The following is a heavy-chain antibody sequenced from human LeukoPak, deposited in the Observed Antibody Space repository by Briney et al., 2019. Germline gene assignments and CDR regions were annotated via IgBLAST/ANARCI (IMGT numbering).Heavy chain of an antibody. CDR2: IYYSGST. CDR3: ARGPRSRFGEFSF. D-gene: IGHD3-10*01. J-gene: IGHJ4*02. Sequence: KTSETLSLTCTVSGGSISSYYWSWIRQPPGKGLEWIGYIYYSGSTNYNPSLKSRVTISVDTSKNQFSLKLSSVTAADTAVYYCARGPRSRFGEFSFWGQGSLVTVSS. CDR1: GGSISSYY. V-gene: IGHV4-59*01.